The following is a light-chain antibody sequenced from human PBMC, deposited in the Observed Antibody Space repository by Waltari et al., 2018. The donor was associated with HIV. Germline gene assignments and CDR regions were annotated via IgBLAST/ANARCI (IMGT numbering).Light chain of an antibody. V-gene: IGLV1-47*01. CDR2: KDN. J-gene: IGLJ3*02. Sequence: QSVLTQAPSASGTPGQRVTISCSGSNSNIGTNYVYWYQQLPGTAPKLLIYKDNQRPSGAPDRFSGSKSDTSASLAISGLRFEDEADYFCAAWDDSLSGRVFGGGTKLTVL. CDR3: AAWDDSLSGRV. CDR1: NSNIGTNY.